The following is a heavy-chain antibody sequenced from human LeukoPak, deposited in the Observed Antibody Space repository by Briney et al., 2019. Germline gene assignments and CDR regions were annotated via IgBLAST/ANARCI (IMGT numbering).Heavy chain of an antibody. Sequence: GGSLRLSCAASGFTFSGYSMNWVRQAPGKGLEWVSSISSSRSYIYYADSVKGRFTISRDNAKNSLYLQMNSLRAEDTAVYYCAKGGYYDILTGYILGWGQGNLVTVPS. D-gene: IGHD3-9*01. CDR2: ISSSRSYI. CDR3: AKGGYYDILTGYILG. CDR1: GFTFSGYS. V-gene: IGHV3-21*01. J-gene: IGHJ4*02.